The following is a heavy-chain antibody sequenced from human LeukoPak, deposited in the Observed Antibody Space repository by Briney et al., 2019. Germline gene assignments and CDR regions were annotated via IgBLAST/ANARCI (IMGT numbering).Heavy chain of an antibody. D-gene: IGHD3-10*02. Sequence: PGGSLRLSCAASGFTFSSYWMYWVRQAPGMGLVWLSRVNSDGNITTYADSVRGRFTISRDNAKNTLYLQLNSLRAEDTAVYYCARRGLVPAFDIWGQGTMVSVTS. V-gene: IGHV3-74*01. CDR3: ARRGLVPAFDI. J-gene: IGHJ3*02. CDR2: VNSDGNIT. CDR1: GFTFSSYW.